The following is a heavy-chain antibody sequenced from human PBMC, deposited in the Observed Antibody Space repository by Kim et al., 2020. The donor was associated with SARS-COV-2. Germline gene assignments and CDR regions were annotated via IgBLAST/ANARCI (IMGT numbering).Heavy chain of an antibody. CDR1: GFSFRRYG. Sequence: GGSLRLSCAASGFSFRRYGMNWVRQAPGKGLEWVSSISGNSGSIYYADSVKGRFTISRDNSKNTLYLQLNSLRAEDTAVYFCSKDQTADYYDSRGYYYASDASDVWGQGTLVAVSS. V-gene: IGHV3-23*01. CDR2: ISGNSGSI. CDR3: SKDQTADYYDSRGYYYASDASDV. J-gene: IGHJ3*01. D-gene: IGHD3-22*01.